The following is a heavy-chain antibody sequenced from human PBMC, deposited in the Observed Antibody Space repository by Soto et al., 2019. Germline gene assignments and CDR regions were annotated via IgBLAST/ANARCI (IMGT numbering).Heavy chain of an antibody. D-gene: IGHD4-17*01. CDR3: AREATVTPFQH. Sequence: QVQLQESGPGLVKPSGTLSLTCAVSGGSISSSNWWSWVRQPPGKGLEWIGEIYHSGSTNYNPSLKSXXTXSXXKSKNQFSLKLSSVTAADTAVYYCAREATVTPFQHWGQGTLVTVSS. CDR2: IYHSGST. V-gene: IGHV4-4*02. J-gene: IGHJ1*01. CDR1: GGSISSSNW.